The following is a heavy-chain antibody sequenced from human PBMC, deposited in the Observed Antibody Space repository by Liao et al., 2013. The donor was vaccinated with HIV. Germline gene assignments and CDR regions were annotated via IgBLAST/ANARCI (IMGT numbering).Heavy chain of an antibody. Sequence: QVQLQESGPRLVKPSETLSLTCTVSGGSIRSYYWSWIRQSPGKGLEWIGYIYHTLSTDSNPSLKSRVTISVDSSKNQFSLNLKSVTAADTAVYYCARDNPSWYRYFDLWGRGTLVTVSS. V-gene: IGHV4-59*01. CDR3: ARDNPSWYRYFDL. J-gene: IGHJ2*01. CDR2: IYHTLST. D-gene: IGHD2-2*01. CDR1: GGSIRSYY.